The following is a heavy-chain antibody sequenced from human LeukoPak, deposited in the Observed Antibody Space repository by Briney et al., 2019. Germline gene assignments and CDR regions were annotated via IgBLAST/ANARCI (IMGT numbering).Heavy chain of an antibody. CDR1: GFTFSGSA. D-gene: IGHD6-6*01. J-gene: IGHJ4*02. CDR2: IRSKTKSYAT. Sequence: QPGGSLKLSCAGSGFTFSGSAMHWVRQTSGKGVEWVGRIRSKTKSYATAYAASVKGRFTISRDDSKNTAHLQMNSLKTEDTAVYYCTRRSWDSSSDYWGQGTLVTVSS. CDR3: TRRSWDSSSDY. V-gene: IGHV3-73*01.